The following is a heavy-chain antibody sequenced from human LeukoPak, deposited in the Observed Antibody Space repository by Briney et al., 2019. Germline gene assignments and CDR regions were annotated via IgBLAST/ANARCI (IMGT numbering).Heavy chain of an antibody. CDR3: AKEGRLTVAAVVVENYFDY. V-gene: IGHV3-23*01. J-gene: IGHJ4*02. CDR2: ISGSGGHT. Sequence: PGRSLRLSCAASGFTFSSYAMSWVRLAPGKGLEWVSGISGSGGHTYYTDSVKGRFTISRDNSGTTVSLQMNSLTTDDTAVYFCAKEGRLTVAAVVVENYFDYWGQGTPVIVSA. CDR1: GFTFSSYA. D-gene: IGHD3-22*01.